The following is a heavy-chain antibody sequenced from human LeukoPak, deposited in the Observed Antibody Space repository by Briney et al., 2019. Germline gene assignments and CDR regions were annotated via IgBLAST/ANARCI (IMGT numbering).Heavy chain of an antibody. J-gene: IGHJ4*02. Sequence: GGSLRLSCAASGFTFSSYAMHWVRQAPGKGLEWVAVISYDGSNKYYADSVKGRFTISRDNAKNSLYLQMNSLRAEDTAVYYCARDTAMANAFDYWGQGTLVTVSS. V-gene: IGHV3-30*04. CDR3: ARDTAMANAFDY. CDR2: ISYDGSNK. D-gene: IGHD5-18*01. CDR1: GFTFSSYA.